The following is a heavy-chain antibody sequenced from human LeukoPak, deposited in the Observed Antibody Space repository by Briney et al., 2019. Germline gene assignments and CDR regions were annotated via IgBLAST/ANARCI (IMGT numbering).Heavy chain of an antibody. Sequence: WASVKVSCKASGYTFTSYDFNWVRQATGQRPEWMGWMSPNSGDTGYAQKFQDGVTMTRNTSISTAYMELSSLRSDDTAVYYCARGPPNWGYDYWGPGTLVTVSS. D-gene: IGHD7-27*01. CDR2: MSPNSGDT. V-gene: IGHV1-8*01. CDR1: GYTFTSYD. J-gene: IGHJ4*02. CDR3: ARGPPNWGYDY.